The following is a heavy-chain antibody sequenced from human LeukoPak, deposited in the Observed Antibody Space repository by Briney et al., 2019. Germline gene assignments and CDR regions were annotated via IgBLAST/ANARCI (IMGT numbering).Heavy chain of an antibody. CDR1: GGSFSGYY. Sequence: SETLSLTCAVHGGSFSGYYWSWIRQPPGKGLEWIGEINHSGSTNYNPSLKSRVTISVDTSKNQFSLKLSSVTAADTAVYYCARSTRRGYSLYWGQGTLVTVSS. J-gene: IGHJ4*02. CDR2: INHSGST. CDR3: ARSTRRGYSLY. D-gene: IGHD5-18*01. V-gene: IGHV4-34*01.